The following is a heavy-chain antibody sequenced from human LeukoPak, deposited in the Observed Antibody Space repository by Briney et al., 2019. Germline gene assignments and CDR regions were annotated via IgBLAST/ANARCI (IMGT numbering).Heavy chain of an antibody. CDR3: AREQYCSSTSCPFGY. Sequence: SETLSLTCAVSGYSISSGYYWGWIRQPPGKGLEWIGSIYHSGSTYDNPSLKSRVTISVDTSKNQFSLKLSSVTAADTAVYYCAREQYCSSTSCPFGYWGQGTLVTVSS. J-gene: IGHJ4*02. D-gene: IGHD2-2*01. CDR1: GYSISSGYY. V-gene: IGHV4-38-2*02. CDR2: IYHSGST.